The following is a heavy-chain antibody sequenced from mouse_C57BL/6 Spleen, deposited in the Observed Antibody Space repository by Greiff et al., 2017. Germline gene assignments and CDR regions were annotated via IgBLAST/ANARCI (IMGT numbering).Heavy chain of an antibody. CDR1: GYSFTDYN. J-gene: IGHJ4*01. V-gene: IGHV1-39*01. D-gene: IGHD4-1*01. Sequence: VQLQQSGPELVKPGASVKISCKASGYSFTDYNMNWVKQSHGKSLEWIGVINPNYGATSYNKKFKGKATLTVDQSSSTRYMQLNSLTSDDSAVYYCADTNWDDYAMGDWGKGTSVTVSS. CDR2: INPNYGAT. CDR3: ADTNWDDYAMGD.